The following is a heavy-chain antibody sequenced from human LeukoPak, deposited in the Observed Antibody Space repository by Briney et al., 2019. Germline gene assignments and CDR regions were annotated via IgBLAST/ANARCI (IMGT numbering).Heavy chain of an antibody. V-gene: IGHV4-61*05. CDR1: GGSISSSIYY. D-gene: IGHD3-22*01. J-gene: IGHJ5*02. CDR3: ARTDSSGYYYWFDP. CDR2: IYYSGST. Sequence: PSETLSLTCIVSGGSISSSIYYWSWIRQPPGKGLEWIGYIYYSGSTNYNPSLKSRVTTSVDTSKNQFSLKLSSVTAADTAVYYCARTDSSGYYYWFDPWGQGTLVTVSS.